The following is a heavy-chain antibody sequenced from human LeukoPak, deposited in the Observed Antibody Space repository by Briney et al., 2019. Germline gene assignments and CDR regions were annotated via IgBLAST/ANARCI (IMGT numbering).Heavy chain of an antibody. D-gene: IGHD4-17*01. Sequence: GGSLRLSCAASGFTFSSYWMNWVRQAPGKGLEWVANIKQDGSEKYYVASVKGRLTISRDNAKNSLYLQMNSLRAEDTAMYYCVYGDYGGGFDYWGQGTLVTVSS. CDR1: GFTFSSYW. CDR2: IKQDGSEK. J-gene: IGHJ4*02. CDR3: VYGDYGGGFDY. V-gene: IGHV3-7*03.